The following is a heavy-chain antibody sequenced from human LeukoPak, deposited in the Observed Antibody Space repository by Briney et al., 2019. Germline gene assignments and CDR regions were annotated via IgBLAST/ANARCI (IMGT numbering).Heavy chain of an antibody. D-gene: IGHD4-17*01. V-gene: IGHV1-3*01. Sequence: ASVKVSCKASGYTFTSYAMRWVRQAPGQRLEWMGWINAGNGNTKYSQKFQGRVTITRDTSASTAYMELSSLRSEDTAVYYCARFMTMVTTFGFDYWGQGTLVTVSS. J-gene: IGHJ4*02. CDR3: ARFMTMVTTFGFDY. CDR1: GYTFTSYA. CDR2: INAGNGNT.